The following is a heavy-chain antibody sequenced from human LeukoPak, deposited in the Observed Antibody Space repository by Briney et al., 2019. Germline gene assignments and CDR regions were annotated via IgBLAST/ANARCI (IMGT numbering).Heavy chain of an antibody. J-gene: IGHJ6*04. CDR2: TTAYGDRI. Sequence: GGSLRLSCAASGFIFSDYYMSWIRQAPGKGLEWVSSTTAYGDRIYYADSVEGRFTISRDNSQNTLYLQLNSLRAEDTAVYYCAELGITMIGGVWGKGTTVTISS. CDR3: AELGITMIGGV. D-gene: IGHD3-10*02. CDR1: GFIFSDYY. V-gene: IGHV3-23*01.